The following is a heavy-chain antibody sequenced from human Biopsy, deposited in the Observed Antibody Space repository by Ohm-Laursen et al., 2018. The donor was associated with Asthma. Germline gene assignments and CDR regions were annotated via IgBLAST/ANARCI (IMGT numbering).Heavy chain of an antibody. Sequence: SLRLSCSATGFTFSSYAMSWVRQAPGKGLEGVSSISSSGASTYYADSVKGRFTISRDNSKNTLSLQMNSLRAEDTAVYYCARAYGGSFFSGSFDIWGQGTMVTVSS. V-gene: IGHV3-23*01. CDR1: GFTFSSYA. J-gene: IGHJ3*02. CDR2: ISSSGAST. CDR3: ARAYGGSFFSGSFDI. D-gene: IGHD4-23*01.